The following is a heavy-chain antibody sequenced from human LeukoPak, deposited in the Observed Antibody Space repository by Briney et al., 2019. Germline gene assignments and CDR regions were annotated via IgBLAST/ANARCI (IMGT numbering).Heavy chain of an antibody. CDR3: ARERLDAFDI. V-gene: IGHV3-48*03. CDR1: GFTFSSYE. CDR2: ISTCGDTI. Sequence: GGSLRLSCAASGFTFSSYEMNWVRQAPGKGLEWVSYISTCGDTIYYADSVRGRFTISRDIAKNSLYLQMNSLRAEDTAVYYCARERLDAFDIWGQGTLVTVSS. J-gene: IGHJ3*02.